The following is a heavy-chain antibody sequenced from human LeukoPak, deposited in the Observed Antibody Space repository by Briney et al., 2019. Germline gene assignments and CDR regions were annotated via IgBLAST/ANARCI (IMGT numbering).Heavy chain of an antibody. CDR1: GFTFDDYV. V-gene: IGHV3-43*02. Sequence: PGGSLRLSCTASGFTFDDYVMHWVRQAPGKGLEWVSLISGDGSGTYYADSVKGRFTISRDNSKNSLFLHMSGLRAEDTALYYCATQNPPGSGYYDTYNWFDPSSQGTLVTVAS. CDR3: ATQNPPGSGYYDTYNWFDP. CDR2: ISGDGSGT. J-gene: IGHJ5*02. D-gene: IGHD5-12*01.